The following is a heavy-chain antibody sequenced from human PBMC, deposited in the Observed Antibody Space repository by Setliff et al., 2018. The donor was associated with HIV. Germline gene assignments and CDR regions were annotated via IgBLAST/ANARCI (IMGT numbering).Heavy chain of an antibody. CDR2: ISINNGNS. CDR1: GYTISTSG. J-gene: IGHJ4*02. CDR3: ARVQHAVVYSFEWFLMDF. V-gene: IGHV1-18*01. D-gene: IGHD3-3*01. Sequence: ASVKVSCKASGYTISTSGISWVRQAPGQGLEWMGWISINNGNSNYGQQFQGRVTMTTDASTNTAYMELRSLRSDDTAVYYCARVQHAVVYSFEWFLMDFWGQGTLVTVSS.